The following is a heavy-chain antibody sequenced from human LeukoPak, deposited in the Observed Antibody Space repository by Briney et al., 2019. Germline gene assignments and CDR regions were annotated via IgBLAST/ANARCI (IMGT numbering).Heavy chain of an antibody. CDR1: GGSISSYC. V-gene: IGHV4-59*08. D-gene: IGHD3-22*01. J-gene: IGHJ4*02. Sequence: SSETLSLTCTVSGGSISSYCWSWIRQPPGKGLEGIGYIYYSGSTNYNPSLKSRVTISVDTSKNQFSLKLSSVTAADTAVYYCARQIYDSSGYLLDYWGQGTLVTVSS. CDR3: ARQIYDSSGYLLDY. CDR2: IYYSGST.